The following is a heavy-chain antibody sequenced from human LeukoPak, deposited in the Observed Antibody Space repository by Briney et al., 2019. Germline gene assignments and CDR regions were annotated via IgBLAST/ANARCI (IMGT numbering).Heavy chain of an antibody. D-gene: IGHD1-26*01. V-gene: IGHV1-46*01. CDR2: INPSGGST. CDR1: GGTFSSYA. CDR3: ARVAKWELPYFDY. J-gene: IGHJ4*02. Sequence: ASVKVSCKASGGTFSSYAISWVRQAPGQGLEWMGIINPSGGSTSYAQKFQGRVTMTRDTSTSTVYMELSSLRSEDTAVYYCARVAKWELPYFDYWGQGTLVTVSS.